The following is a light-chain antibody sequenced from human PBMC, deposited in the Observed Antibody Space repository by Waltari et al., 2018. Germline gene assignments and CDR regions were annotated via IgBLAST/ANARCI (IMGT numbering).Light chain of an antibody. CDR2: KNN. Sequence: QSLLTQPPSASGTPGPRVTLSCSGSSSDIGGNFVSLYQQPPGTAPRLLIYKNNQRPSGVPDQFSASKSGTSASLAISGLRSEDEADYYCASWHDSLSGPVFGTGTRVTVL. J-gene: IGLJ1*01. CDR3: ASWHDSLSGPV. V-gene: IGLV1-47*01. CDR1: SSDIGGNF.